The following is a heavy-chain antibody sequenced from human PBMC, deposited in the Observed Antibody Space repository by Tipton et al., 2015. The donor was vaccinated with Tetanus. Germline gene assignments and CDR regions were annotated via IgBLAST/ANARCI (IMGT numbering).Heavy chain of an antibody. Sequence: QVQLVQSGAEVKKPGASVKVSCKASGYTFTSYYMHWVRQAPGQGLEWMGIINPSGGSTSYAQKFQGRVTMTRDTSTSTVYMELSSLRSEDTAVYYCASGGTSRREPVRLDAFDIWGQGTMVTVSS. CDR2: INPSGGST. CDR3: ASGGTSRREPVRLDAFDI. D-gene: IGHD1-26*01. CDR1: GYTFTSYY. J-gene: IGHJ3*02. V-gene: IGHV1-46*01.